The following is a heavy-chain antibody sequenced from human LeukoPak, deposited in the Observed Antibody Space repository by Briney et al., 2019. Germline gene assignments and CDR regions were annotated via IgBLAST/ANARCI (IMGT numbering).Heavy chain of an antibody. CDR1: GYTFTGYY. CDR2: INPNSGGT. D-gene: IGHD3-16*02. V-gene: IGHV1-2*06. Sequence: GAPVKVSCKASGYTFTGYYMHWVRQAPGQGLEWMGRINPNSGGTNYAQKFQGRVTMTRDTSISTAYMELSRLRSDDTAVYYCAAYDYVWGSYRSFDYWGQGTLVTVSS. J-gene: IGHJ4*02. CDR3: AAYDYVWGSYRSFDY.